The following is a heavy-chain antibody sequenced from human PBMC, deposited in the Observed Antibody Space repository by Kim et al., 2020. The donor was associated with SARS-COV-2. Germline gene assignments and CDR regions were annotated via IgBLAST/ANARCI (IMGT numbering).Heavy chain of an antibody. Sequence: ASVKVSCKASGYTFTSYYMHWVRQAPGQGLEWMGIINPSGGSTSYAQKFQGRVTMTRDTSTSTVYMELSSLRSEDTAVYYCARDFGGYYDFWSGRSPDYWGQGTLVTVSS. V-gene: IGHV1-46*01. CDR3: ARDFGGYYDFWSGRSPDY. J-gene: IGHJ4*02. CDR2: INPSGGST. CDR1: GYTFTSYY. D-gene: IGHD3-3*01.